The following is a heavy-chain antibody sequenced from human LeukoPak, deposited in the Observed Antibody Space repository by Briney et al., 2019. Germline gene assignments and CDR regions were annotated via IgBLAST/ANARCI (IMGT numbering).Heavy chain of an antibody. CDR1: GFTFSSYS. CDR2: ISSSSSYI. D-gene: IGHD5-24*01. CDR3: ARQLRDGYNLDAFVI. V-gene: IGHV3-21*01. Sequence: TGGSLRLSCAASGFTFSSYSMNWVRQAPGKGLKWVSSISSSSSYIYYADSVKGRFTIYRDNAKNSLYMQMNSLRAEDTAVYYCARQLRDGYNLDAFVIWGQGTMVTVSP. J-gene: IGHJ3*02.